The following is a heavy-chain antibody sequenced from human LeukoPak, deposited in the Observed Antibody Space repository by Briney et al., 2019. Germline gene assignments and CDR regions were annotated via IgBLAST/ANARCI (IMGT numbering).Heavy chain of an antibody. CDR3: ARDGDFDYYYYYGMDV. D-gene: IGHD7-27*01. CDR2: ISYDGSNK. V-gene: IGHV3-30-3*01. J-gene: IGHJ6*02. CDR1: GFTFSGYW. Sequence: GGSLRLSCAASGFTFSGYWMHWVRQAPGKGLEWVAVISYDGSNKYYADSVKGRFTISRDNSKNTLYLQMNSLRAEDTAVYYCARDGDFDYYYYYGMDVWGQGTTVTVSS.